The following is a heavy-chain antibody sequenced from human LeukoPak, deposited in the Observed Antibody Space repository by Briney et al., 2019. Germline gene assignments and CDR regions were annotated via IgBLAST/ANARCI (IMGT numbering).Heavy chain of an antibody. CDR3: ARVLATVTSASTDYYYYGMDV. D-gene: IGHD4-17*01. Sequence: SSVPVSHLPSRYTFPNYYMHWLRQAPPPGREWVGMVNHSGCNTNYPQKFQGRVTMTSDTSTSTVYMELSSQRSEDTAVYYGARVLATVTSASTDYYYYGMDVWGQGTTVTVSS. V-gene: IGHV1-46*01. CDR1: RYTFPNYY. J-gene: IGHJ6*02. CDR2: VNHSGCNT.